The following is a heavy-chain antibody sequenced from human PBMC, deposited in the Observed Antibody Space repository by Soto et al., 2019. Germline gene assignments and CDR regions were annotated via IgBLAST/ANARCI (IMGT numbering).Heavy chain of an antibody. CDR2: IRWNSGSI. CDR1: GFTFDDYA. V-gene: IGHV3-9*01. D-gene: IGHD3-10*01. J-gene: IGHJ6*03. CDR3: AKCVGEDYYYYMDV. Sequence: EVQLVESGGGLVQPGRSLRLSCAASGFTFDDYAMHWVRQAPGKGLEWVSGIRWNSGSIGYADSVKGRFTISRDNAKNSLYLQMNSLRAEDTALYYCAKCVGEDYYYYMDVWGKGTTVTVSS.